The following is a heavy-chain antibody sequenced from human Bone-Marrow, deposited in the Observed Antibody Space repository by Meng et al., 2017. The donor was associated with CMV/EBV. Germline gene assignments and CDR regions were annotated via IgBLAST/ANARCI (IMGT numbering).Heavy chain of an antibody. D-gene: IGHD6-13*01. CDR1: GLTFSSYS. CDR2: MGSSSTYI. Sequence: ESPKISCTASGLTFSSYSINWVRQAPGKGLEWVSSMGSSSTYIYYADSVKGRFTIPRDNAKHSLYLQMNSLRDEDTAGYYCARDRLNSSNWETDWFDPWGQGTLVTVSS. J-gene: IGHJ5*02. V-gene: IGHV3-21*01. CDR3: ARDRLNSSNWETDWFDP.